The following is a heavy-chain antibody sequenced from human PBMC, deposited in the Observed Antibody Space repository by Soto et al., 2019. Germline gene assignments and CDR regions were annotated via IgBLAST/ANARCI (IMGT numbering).Heavy chain of an antibody. CDR1: GYTFTSYA. CDR3: ARGSVLVPADWFDP. Sequence: QVQLVQSGAEEKKPGASVKVSCKASGYTFTSYAMHWVRQAPGQRLEWMGWINAGNGNTKYSQKFQGRVTITRDTSASTAYMELSSLRSEDTAVYYCARGSVLVPADWFDPWGQGTLVTVSS. CDR2: INAGNGNT. J-gene: IGHJ5*02. V-gene: IGHV1-3*05. D-gene: IGHD2-2*01.